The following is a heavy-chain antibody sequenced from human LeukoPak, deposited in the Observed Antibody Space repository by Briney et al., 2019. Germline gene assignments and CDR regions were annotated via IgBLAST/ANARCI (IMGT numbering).Heavy chain of an antibody. D-gene: IGHD1-26*01. V-gene: IGHV4-39*01. CDR1: NGSITTNSYY. Sequence: SETLSLTCTVSNGSITTNSYYWGWIRPPPENGPGWIGSTFHSGSTYYNPSLKSRVTTTVDTSKNQFSLNLNSVTSADTAVYYCARPWGVGAPFDPWGPGTLVTVSS. CDR3: ARPWGVGAPFDP. CDR2: TFHSGST. J-gene: IGHJ5*02.